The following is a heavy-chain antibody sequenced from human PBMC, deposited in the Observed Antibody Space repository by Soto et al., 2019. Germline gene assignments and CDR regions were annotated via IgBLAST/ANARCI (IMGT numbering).Heavy chain of an antibody. V-gene: IGHV4-59*01. Sequence: SLTCRISGGSIFNYFWTWIRQSPGNRLEWIGDISHTGQTNYNPSLKSRVTLSVDISENEFSLRLASVTPADSALYFCARESSNIYDRHFRLDPWGQGTLVTVSS. CDR2: ISHTGQT. CDR1: GGSIFNYF. CDR3: ARESSNIYDRHFRLDP. D-gene: IGHD3-16*01. J-gene: IGHJ5*02.